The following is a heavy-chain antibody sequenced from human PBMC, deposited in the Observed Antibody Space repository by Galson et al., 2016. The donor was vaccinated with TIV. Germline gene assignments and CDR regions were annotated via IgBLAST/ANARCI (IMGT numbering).Heavy chain of an antibody. CDR3: ARELRCDTTSCNSLFDY. D-gene: IGHD2-2*01. V-gene: IGHV1-2*02. Sequence: SVKVSCKASGYTFSAYYVHWVRQAPGQGLVWMGWINPNTGGTNYAQKFQGRVSMTRDKSISTAYMELTRLKSDDTALYYCARELRCDTTSCNSLFDYWGQGTLVTVSS. J-gene: IGHJ4*02. CDR2: INPNTGGT. CDR1: GYTFSAYY.